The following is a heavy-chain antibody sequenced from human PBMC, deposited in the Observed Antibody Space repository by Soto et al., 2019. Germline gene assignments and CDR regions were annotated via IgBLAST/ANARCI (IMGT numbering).Heavy chain of an antibody. CDR2: ISAGNGNT. Sequence: QVQLVQSGAEVKKPGASVKVSCKASGYTFTSYAMHWVRQVPGQRLEWMGWISAGNGNTKYSQKFQDRVTITRDTSASTAYLVLSSLISEDTAVYYCARIETGRVLTRPHCLDPWGQGTLVTVSS. J-gene: IGHJ5*02. CDR3: ARIETGRVLTRPHCLDP. D-gene: IGHD2-21*02. V-gene: IGHV1-3*01. CDR1: GYTFTSYA.